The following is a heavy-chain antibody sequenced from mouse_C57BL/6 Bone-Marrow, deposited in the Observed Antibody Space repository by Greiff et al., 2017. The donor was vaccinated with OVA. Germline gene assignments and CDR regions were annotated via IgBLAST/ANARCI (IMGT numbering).Heavy chain of an antibody. D-gene: IGHD1-1*01. V-gene: IGHV5S21*01. J-gene: IGHJ1*03. Sequence: EVKVEESGEGLVKPGGSLKLSCAASGFTFSSYAMSWVRQTPEKRLEWVAYISSGGDYIYYADTVKGRFTISRDNARNTLYLQMSSLKSEDTAMYYCTRGQLLRYPGYFDVWGTGTTVTVSS. CDR2: ISSGGDYI. CDR1: GFTFSSYA. CDR3: TRGQLLRYPGYFDV.